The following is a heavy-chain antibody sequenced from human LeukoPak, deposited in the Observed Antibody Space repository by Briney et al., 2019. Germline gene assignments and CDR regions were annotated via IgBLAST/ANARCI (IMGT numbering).Heavy chain of an antibody. CDR2: IYYSGST. D-gene: IGHD2-15*01. V-gene: IGHV4-59*08. CDR3: ARQGGLSWFDP. CDR1: GGSISSYY. J-gene: IGHJ5*02. Sequence: SETLSLTCTVSGGSISSYYWSWIRQPPGKGLEWIGYIYYSGSTNYNPSLKSRVTISVDTSKNQFSLKLSSVTAADTAVYYCARQGGLSWFDPWGQGTLVTVSS.